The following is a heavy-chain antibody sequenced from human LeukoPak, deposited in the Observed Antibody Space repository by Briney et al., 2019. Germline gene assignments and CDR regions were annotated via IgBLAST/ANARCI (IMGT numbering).Heavy chain of an antibody. CDR3: ARDKAVGPTLLDY. D-gene: IGHD1-26*01. J-gene: IGHJ4*02. V-gene: IGHV3-7*01. CDR1: GFTFSSYG. Sequence: GGSLRLSCAASGFTFSSYGMHWVRQAPGKGPEWVANIKQDRSEIYYVDSVKGRFTISRDNAKNSLYLQMNSLRAEDTAVYYCARDKAVGPTLLDYWGQGTLVTVSS. CDR2: IKQDRSEI.